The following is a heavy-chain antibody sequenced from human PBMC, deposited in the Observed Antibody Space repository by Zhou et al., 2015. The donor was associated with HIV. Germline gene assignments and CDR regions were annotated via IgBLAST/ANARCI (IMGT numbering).Heavy chain of an antibody. CDR1: GGPFNTYS. CDR3: ARERGGTTRPGWRYFDL. V-gene: IGHV1-69*06. D-gene: IGHD1-7*01. J-gene: IGHJ2*01. Sequence: QVHLVQSGAEVKKPGSSVKVSCKASGGPFNTYSINWVRQAPGHGLEWMGGIIPILRTPNYAETLQGRVTITADTSTNTAYMEMRSLRSEDTAVYYCARERGGTTRPGWRYFDLWGRGTLVTVSS. CDR2: IIPILRTP.